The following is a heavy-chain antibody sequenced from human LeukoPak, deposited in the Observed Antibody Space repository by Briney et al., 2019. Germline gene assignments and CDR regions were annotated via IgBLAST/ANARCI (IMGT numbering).Heavy chain of an antibody. CDR2: ISGSGGTT. J-gene: IGHJ6*03. V-gene: IGHV3-23*01. CDR1: EFTFSSYA. Sequence: PGGSLRLSCAASEFTFSSYAMNWVRQAPGKGLEWVSAISGSGGTTFYADSVKGRFTISRDNSKKTLYLQMNGLRAEDTAVYYCAKDGVVGARRNYMDVWGKGTTVTVSS. CDR3: AKDGVVGARRNYMDV. D-gene: IGHD1-26*01.